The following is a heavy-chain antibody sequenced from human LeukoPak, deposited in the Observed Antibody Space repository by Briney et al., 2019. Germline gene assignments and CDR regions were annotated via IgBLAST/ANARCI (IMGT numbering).Heavy chain of an antibody. CDR2: ISYDGNNK. V-gene: IGHV3-30*18. D-gene: IGHD3-22*01. CDR1: GFTFSISS. CDR3: AKDTYYYDRSGYYTFDS. Sequence: GGSLRLSCAASGFTFSISSMSWVRQAPGKGLEWVVVISYDGNNKQFADSVKGRFTISRDNSQSTVYLQMNSLRAEDTAVYYCAKDTYYYDRSGYYTFDSWGQGTLVTVSS. J-gene: IGHJ4*02.